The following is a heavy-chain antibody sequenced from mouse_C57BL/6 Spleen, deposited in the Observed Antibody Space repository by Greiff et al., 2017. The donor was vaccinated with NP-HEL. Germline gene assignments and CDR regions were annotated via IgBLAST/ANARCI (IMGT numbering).Heavy chain of an antibody. Sequence: EVQLQQSGPELVKPGASVKIPCKASGYTFTDYNMDWVKQSHGKSLEWIGDINPNNGGTIYNQKFKGKATLTVDKSSSTAYMELRSLTSEDTAVYYRARRIGLYYSNSEYYFDYWGQGTTLTVSS. D-gene: IGHD2-5*01. CDR1: GYTFTDYN. CDR3: ARRIGLYYSNSEYYFDY. J-gene: IGHJ2*01. CDR2: INPNNGGT. V-gene: IGHV1-18*01.